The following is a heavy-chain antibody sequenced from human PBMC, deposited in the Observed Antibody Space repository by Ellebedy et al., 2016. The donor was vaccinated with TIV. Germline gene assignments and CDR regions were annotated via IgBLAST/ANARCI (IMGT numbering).Heavy chain of an antibody. CDR2: IYWDDDK. Sequence: SGPTLVKPTQTLTLTCTFSGFSLSTSGVGVGWIRQPPGKALEWLALIYWDDDKRYSPSLKSRLTITKDTSKNQVVLTMTNMDPVDTATYYCAHTIPDSLLWFGEPAGTGWFDPWGQGTLVTVSS. J-gene: IGHJ5*02. D-gene: IGHD3-10*01. CDR3: AHTIPDSLLWFGEPAGTGWFDP. V-gene: IGHV2-5*02. CDR1: GFSLSTSGVG.